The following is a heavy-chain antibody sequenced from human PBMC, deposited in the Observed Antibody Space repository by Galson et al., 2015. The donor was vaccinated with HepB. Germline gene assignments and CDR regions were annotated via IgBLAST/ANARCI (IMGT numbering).Heavy chain of an antibody. CDR3: ARGDSSPLFSY. CDR1: GFTVSSNY. J-gene: IGHJ4*02. D-gene: IGHD3-22*01. Sequence: SLRLSCAASGFTVSSNYMSWVRQAPGKGLEWVSVIYSGGSTYYADSVKGRFTISRDNSKNTLYLQMNSLRAEDTAVYYCARGDSSPLFSYWGQGTLVTVSS. V-gene: IGHV3-53*01. CDR2: IYSGGST.